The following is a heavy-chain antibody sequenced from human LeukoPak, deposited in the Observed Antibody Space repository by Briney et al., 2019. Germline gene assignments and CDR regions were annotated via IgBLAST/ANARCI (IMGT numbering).Heavy chain of an antibody. V-gene: IGHV3-23*01. CDR3: AKGHYYYDSSGQFDY. D-gene: IGHD3-22*01. Sequence: GXSLRLSCAASGFTFSSYAMSWVREAPGKGLEWVSAITCPLGITYYSASVKCPFTISTDNSTNTLYLQMNILRAQDTAVYYCAKGHYYYDSSGQFDYWDQGTLVTVSS. J-gene: IGHJ4*02. CDR2: ITCPLGIT. CDR1: GFTFSSYA.